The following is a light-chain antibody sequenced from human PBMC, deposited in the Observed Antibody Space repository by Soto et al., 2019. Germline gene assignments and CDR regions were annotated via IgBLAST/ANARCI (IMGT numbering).Light chain of an antibody. CDR3: QQYGSSGT. J-gene: IGKJ1*01. Sequence: EIVLTQSPATLSLSPGERATLSCRASQSVITYLGWYQQKPGQAPRLLIYGASNRATGIPDRFSGSGSGTDSTLTISRLEPEDFAVYYCQQYGSSGTFGQGTKVDIK. CDR1: QSVITY. V-gene: IGKV3-20*01. CDR2: GAS.